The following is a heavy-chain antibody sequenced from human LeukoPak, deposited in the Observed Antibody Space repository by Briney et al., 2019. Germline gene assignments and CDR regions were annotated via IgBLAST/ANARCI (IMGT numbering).Heavy chain of an antibody. CDR1: GFTFSSYG. CDR3: AKDLGYCSGGSCYYQYYYYYGMDV. V-gene: IGHV3-30*18. CDR2: ISYDGSNK. Sequence: GGSLRLSCAASGFTFSSYGMHWVRQAPGKGLEWVAVISYDGSNKYYADSAKGRFTISRDNSKNTLYLQMNSLRAEDTAVYYCAKDLGYCSGGSCYYQYYYYYGMDVWGKGTTVAVSS. J-gene: IGHJ6*04. D-gene: IGHD2-15*01.